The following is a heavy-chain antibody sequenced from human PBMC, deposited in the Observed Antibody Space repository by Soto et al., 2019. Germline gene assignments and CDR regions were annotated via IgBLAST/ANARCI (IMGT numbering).Heavy chain of an antibody. Sequence: QVQLVQSGAEVKKPGSSVKVSCKASGGTFSSYAISWVRQAPGQGLEWMGGIIPIFGTVNYAQKFQGRVTITADESTSTDYMELSSLRSEDTAVYYCARTCIAARQTYYYYGMDVWGQGTTVTVSS. J-gene: IGHJ6*02. CDR2: IIPIFGTV. CDR3: ARTCIAARQTYYYYGMDV. V-gene: IGHV1-69*01. CDR1: GGTFSSYA. D-gene: IGHD6-6*01.